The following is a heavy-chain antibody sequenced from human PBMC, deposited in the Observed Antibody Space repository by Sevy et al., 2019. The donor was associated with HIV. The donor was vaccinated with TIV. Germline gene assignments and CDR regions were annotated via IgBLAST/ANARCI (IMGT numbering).Heavy chain of an antibody. CDR3: TTGHGSVAY. CDR2: IKSRSDGGTT. Sequence: GGSLRLSCAASGLGFTNAWMSWVRQAPGKGLEWVGRIKSRSDGGTTDFASPVKGRFIISRDDSKNTLYLQMNSLKTDDTAVYYCTTGHGSVAYWGQGTLVTVSS. D-gene: IGHD3-10*01. J-gene: IGHJ4*02. CDR1: GLGFTNAW. V-gene: IGHV3-15*01.